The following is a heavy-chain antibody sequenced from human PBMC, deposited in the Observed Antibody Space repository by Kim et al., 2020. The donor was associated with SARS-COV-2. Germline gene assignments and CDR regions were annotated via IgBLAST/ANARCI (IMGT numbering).Heavy chain of an antibody. Sequence: SETLSLTCAVYGGSFSGYYWSWIRQPPGKGLEWIGEINHSGSTNYNPSLKSRVTITVDTSKNQFSLKLSSVTAADTAVYYCARTVPAFSYYDSSGYPLVDIWGQGTMVTVSS. J-gene: IGHJ3*02. D-gene: IGHD3-22*01. CDR2: INHSGST. CDR1: GGSFSGYY. V-gene: IGHV4-34*01. CDR3: ARTVPAFSYYDSSGYPLVDI.